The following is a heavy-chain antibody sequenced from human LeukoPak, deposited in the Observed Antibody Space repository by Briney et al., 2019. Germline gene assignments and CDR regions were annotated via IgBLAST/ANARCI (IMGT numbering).Heavy chain of an antibody. CDR3: ARHTGGIGLDY. V-gene: IGHV4-59*08. CDR1: GGSISSYY. J-gene: IGHJ4*02. Sequence: SETLSLTCTVSGGSISSYYWSWIRQPPGKGLEWIGNIYYSGSTKYNPSLRSRVTISLDTPTNQFSLKLSSVTAADTAVYYCARHTGGIGLDYWGQGTLVTVSS. D-gene: IGHD1-26*01. CDR2: IYYSGST.